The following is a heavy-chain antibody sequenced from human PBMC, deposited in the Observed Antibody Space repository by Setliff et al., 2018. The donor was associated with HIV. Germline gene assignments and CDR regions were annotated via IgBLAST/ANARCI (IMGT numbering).Heavy chain of an antibody. CDR3: TADLVPLSSGRYLGPLDY. D-gene: IGHD1-26*01. CDR2: VKSKVDGGTI. J-gene: IGHJ4*02. V-gene: IGHV3-15*01. Sequence: PGGSLRLSCAASGFTFSSARMSWVRQAPGKGLEGVGRVKSKVDGGTIEYAAPVKGGFTISRDDSENMLYLQMNSLKTEDTGVYYCTADLVPLSSGRYLGPLDYWGQGISVTVSS. CDR1: GFTFSSAR.